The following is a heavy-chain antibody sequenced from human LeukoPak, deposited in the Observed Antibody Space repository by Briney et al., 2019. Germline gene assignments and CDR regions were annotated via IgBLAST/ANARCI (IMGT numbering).Heavy chain of an antibody. Sequence: SETLPLTCTVSGGSISSSSYYWGWIRQPPGKGLEWIGSIYYSGSTYYNPSLKSRVTISVDTSKNQFSLKLSSVTAADTAVYYCARVPRSYYYYYYMDVWGKGTTVTVSS. CDR2: IYYSGST. CDR3: ARVPRSYYYYYYMDV. J-gene: IGHJ6*03. CDR1: GGSISSSSYY. V-gene: IGHV4-39*07.